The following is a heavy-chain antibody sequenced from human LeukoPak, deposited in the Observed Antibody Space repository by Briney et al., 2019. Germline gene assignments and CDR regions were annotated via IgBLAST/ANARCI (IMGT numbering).Heavy chain of an antibody. Sequence: PSETLSLTCTVSGGSISSYYWSWIRQPAGKGLEWIGRIYTSGSTNYNPSLKSRVTMSVDTSKNQFSLKLSSVTAADTAVYYCARQRKHSSSPNSNDYWGQGTLVTVSS. D-gene: IGHD6-13*01. V-gene: IGHV4-4*07. J-gene: IGHJ4*02. CDR1: GGSISSYY. CDR3: ARQRKHSSSPNSNDY. CDR2: IYTSGST.